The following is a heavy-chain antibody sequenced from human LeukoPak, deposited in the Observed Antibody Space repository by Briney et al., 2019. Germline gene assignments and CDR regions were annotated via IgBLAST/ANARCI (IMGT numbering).Heavy chain of an antibody. D-gene: IGHD4-23*01. J-gene: IGHJ5*02. Sequence: GGSLRLSCAASGFTVSSNYMSWVRQAPGKGLEWVSVIYSGGSTYYADSVKGRFTISRDNSKNTLYLQMNSLRAEDTAVYYCARWASIFDYGGGGWFDPWGQGTLVTVSS. V-gene: IGHV3-53*01. CDR2: IYSGGST. CDR1: GFTVSSNY. CDR3: ARWASIFDYGGGGWFDP.